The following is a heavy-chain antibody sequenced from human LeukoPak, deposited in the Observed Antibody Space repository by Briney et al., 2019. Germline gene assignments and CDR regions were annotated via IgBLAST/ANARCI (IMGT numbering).Heavy chain of an antibody. J-gene: IGHJ4*02. CDR3: ARLGYSYSHTYFDY. CDR2: ISSSSSTI. V-gene: IGHV3-48*01. CDR1: GFSFSSYS. D-gene: IGHD5-18*01. Sequence: PGGSLRLSCAASGFSFSSYSMNWVRQAPGKGLEWVSYISSSSSTIYYVDSVKGRFTISRDNAKNSLYLQMNSLRAEDTAVYYCARLGYSYSHTYFDYWGQGTLVTVSS.